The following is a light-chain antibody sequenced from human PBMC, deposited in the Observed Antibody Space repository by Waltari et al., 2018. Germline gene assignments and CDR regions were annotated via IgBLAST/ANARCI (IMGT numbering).Light chain of an antibody. CDR2: KVS. CDR3: MQGTHWPPWT. J-gene: IGKJ1*01. CDR1: QSLVHSDGDTY. Sequence: VVVTPSPLSLAVTLGQSASISCRSSQSLVHSDGDTYLHWFQQRPGQSPRRLIYKVSNRDSGVPDRFSGSGSDTEFTLKISRVEAEDVGVYFCMQGTHWPPWTFGQGTKVEIK. V-gene: IGKV2-30*02.